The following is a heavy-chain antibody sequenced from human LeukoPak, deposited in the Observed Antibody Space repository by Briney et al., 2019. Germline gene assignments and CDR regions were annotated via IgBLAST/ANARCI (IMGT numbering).Heavy chain of an antibody. J-gene: IGHJ5*02. CDR1: GYNFNDFG. CDR2: VSALTGDT. CDR3: ALEATGRAFDP. Sequence: ASVKVSCKASGYNFNDFGVTWVRQARGKGLEWMGCVSALTGDTNYAQKFQGRLTMTTDTSTDTAYMEMRSLGSDDTAVYYCALEATGRAFDPWGQGTLVVVSS. V-gene: IGHV1-18*01.